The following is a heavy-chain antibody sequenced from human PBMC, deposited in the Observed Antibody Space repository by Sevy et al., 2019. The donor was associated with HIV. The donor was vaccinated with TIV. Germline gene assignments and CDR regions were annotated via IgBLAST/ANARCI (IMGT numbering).Heavy chain of an antibody. CDR1: GFPFSEYA. Sequence: GGSLRLSCVASGFPFSEYAMSWVRQAPGKGLEWVSGLSSVGENTYYADSVKGRFTISRDNSDNTVHLQMNSLREEDRSLYYCAKMVNAYSLWYGMDAWGQGTTVTVSS. D-gene: IGHD2-8*01. CDR2: LSSVGENT. CDR3: AKMVNAYSLWYGMDA. V-gene: IGHV3-23*01. J-gene: IGHJ6*02.